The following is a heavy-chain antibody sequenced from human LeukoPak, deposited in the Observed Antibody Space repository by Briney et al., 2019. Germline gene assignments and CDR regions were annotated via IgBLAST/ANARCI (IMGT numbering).Heavy chain of an antibody. V-gene: IGHV3-66*01. CDR1: GFTVTGKC. CDR2: IYSCCSK. D-gene: IGHD3-10*01. Sequence: ESMRLSCPVYGFTVTGKCMSWVSQAQGKGMEWVWLIYSCCSKYYPHSVKGRFTIYRDNSKNTLFLQMDSLRDEDTAMYYCARVRGGEFRTADLWGQGTLVSVSS. J-gene: IGHJ5*02. CDR3: ARVRGGEFRTADL.